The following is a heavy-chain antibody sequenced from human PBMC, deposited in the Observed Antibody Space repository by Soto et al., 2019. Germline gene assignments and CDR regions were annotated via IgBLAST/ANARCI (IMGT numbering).Heavy chain of an antibody. D-gene: IGHD3-3*01. V-gene: IGHV4-4*07. CDR3: ARGGQDFWSGPFDY. CDR1: DGSISTYF. Sequence: SETLSLTCTVSDGSISTYFCNWIRQPAGKGLEWIGRIDNSGNTNYNPSLKSRVTMSADTSRNQFSLKLNSVTAADTAVYYCARGGQDFWSGPFDYWGQGALVTVSS. CDR2: IDNSGNT. J-gene: IGHJ4*02.